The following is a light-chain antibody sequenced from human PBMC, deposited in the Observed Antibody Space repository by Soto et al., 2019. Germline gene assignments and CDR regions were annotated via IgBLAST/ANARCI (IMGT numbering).Light chain of an antibody. CDR2: DAS. Sequence: DIQMTQSPSTLSASVGDRVTITCRASQSIASWLAWYQQKAGKAPQLLIYDASNLESGVPSRFSGRGSGTEFTLTISSLQPDDSATYYCQQYNSWYTFGQGTKLEIK. V-gene: IGKV1-5*01. J-gene: IGKJ2*01. CDR1: QSIASW. CDR3: QQYNSWYT.